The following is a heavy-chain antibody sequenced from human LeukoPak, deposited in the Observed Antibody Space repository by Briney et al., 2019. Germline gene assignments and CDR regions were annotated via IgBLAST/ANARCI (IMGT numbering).Heavy chain of an antibody. Sequence: SETLSLTCAVSGGSISSSNWWSWVRQPPGKGLEWIGEIYHSGSTNYNPSLKSRVTISVDKSKNQFSLRLRSVTASDTAVYYCARTKTYFYYYMDVWGHGTTVTVSS. V-gene: IGHV4-4*02. CDR1: GGSISSSNW. J-gene: IGHJ6*02. CDR3: ARTKTYFYYYMDV. CDR2: IYHSGST.